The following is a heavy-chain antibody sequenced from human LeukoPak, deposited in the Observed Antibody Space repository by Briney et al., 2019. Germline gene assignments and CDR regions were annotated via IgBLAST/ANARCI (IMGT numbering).Heavy chain of an antibody. CDR1: GGSFSGYY. V-gene: IGHV4-34*01. CDR2: INHSGSI. CDR3: ARGGEGEHCSSTSCRPGFDY. J-gene: IGHJ4*02. D-gene: IGHD2-2*01. Sequence: SETLSLTCAVYGGSFSGYYWSWIRQPPGKGLEWIGEINHSGSINYNPSLKSRVTITVDTSKNQFSLKLSSVTAADTAVYYCARGGEGEHCSSTSCRPGFDYWGQGTLVTVSS.